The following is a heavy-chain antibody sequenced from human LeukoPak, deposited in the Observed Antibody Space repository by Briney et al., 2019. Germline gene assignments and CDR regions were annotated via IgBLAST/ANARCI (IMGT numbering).Heavy chain of an antibody. CDR2: MNPNSGNT. CDR3: ARGRRAAAGYGY. J-gene: IGHJ4*02. Sequence: ASVKVSCKASGYTFTSYDINWVRQATEQGLEWMGWMNPNSGNTGYAQKFQGRVTMTRNTSISTAYMELSSLRSEDTAVYYCARGRRAAAGYGYWGQGTLVTVSS. CDR1: GYTFTSYD. V-gene: IGHV1-8*01. D-gene: IGHD6-13*01.